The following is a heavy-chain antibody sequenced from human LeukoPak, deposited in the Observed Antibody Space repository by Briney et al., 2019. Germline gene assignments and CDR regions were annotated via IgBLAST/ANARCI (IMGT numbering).Heavy chain of an antibody. CDR2: ISWNSGSI. J-gene: IGHJ4*02. V-gene: IGHV3-9*01. D-gene: IGHD6-19*01. CDR3: AKDTYSSGWSRGFDY. Sequence: GGSLRLSCAASRFTFDDYAMHWVRQAPGRGLEWVSGISWNSGSIGYADSVKGRFTISRDNAKNSLYLQMNSLRAEGTALYYCAKDTYSSGWSRGFDYWGQGTLVTVSS. CDR1: RFTFDDYA.